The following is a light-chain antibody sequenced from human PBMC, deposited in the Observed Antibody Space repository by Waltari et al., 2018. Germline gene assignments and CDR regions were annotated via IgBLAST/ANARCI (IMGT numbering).Light chain of an antibody. CDR1: QSLVHSDGNTH. CDR2: RVS. J-gene: IGKJ2*01. CDR3: MQGTHWPYT. V-gene: IGKV2-30*02. Sequence: DVVMTQSPLSLSVTLGQAASISCKSSQSLVHSDGNTHLNWFHQRPGQSPRRLIYRVSNRDSGVPDRFSGSRSGTDFTLKINKVEAEDVGIYYCMQGTHWPYTFGQGTKLDIK.